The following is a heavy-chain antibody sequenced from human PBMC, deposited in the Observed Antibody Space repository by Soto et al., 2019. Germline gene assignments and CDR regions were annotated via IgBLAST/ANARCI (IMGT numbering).Heavy chain of an antibody. CDR1: GGSFSGYY. CDR2: INHSGST. Sequence: ASETLSLTCAVYGGSFSGYYGSWIRQPPGKGLEWIGEINHSGSTNYNPSLKSRVTISVDTSKNQFSLKLSSVTAADTAVYYCARGRTAYYSSSFGYWGQGTLVTVSS. D-gene: IGHD6-6*01. V-gene: IGHV4-34*01. J-gene: IGHJ4*02. CDR3: ARGRTAYYSSSFGY.